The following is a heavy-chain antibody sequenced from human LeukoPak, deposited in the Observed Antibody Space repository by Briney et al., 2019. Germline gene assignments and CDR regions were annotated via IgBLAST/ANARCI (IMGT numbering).Heavy chain of an antibody. J-gene: IGHJ3*02. Sequence: PGRSLRLSCAASGFTFSSYAMHWVRQAPGKGLEWVAVTSYDGSNKYYADSVKGRFTISRDNAKNSLYLQMNSLRAEDTAVYYCARDGYSSGWGAFDIWGQGTMVTVSS. CDR3: ARDGYSSGWGAFDI. CDR2: TSYDGSNK. D-gene: IGHD6-19*01. V-gene: IGHV3-30-3*01. CDR1: GFTFSSYA.